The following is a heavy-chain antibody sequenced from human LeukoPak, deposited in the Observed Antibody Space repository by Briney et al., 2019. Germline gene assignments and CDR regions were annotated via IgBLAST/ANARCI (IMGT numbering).Heavy chain of an antibody. Sequence: ASVKVSCKASGYTFTSYDISWVRQAPGQGLEWMGRIIPILGIANYAQKFQGRVTITADKSTSTAYMELSSLRSEDTAVYYCARGSIAARLADYWGQGTLVTVSS. CDR3: ARGSIAARLADY. CDR1: GYTFTSYD. D-gene: IGHD6-6*01. V-gene: IGHV1-69*04. CDR2: IIPILGIA. J-gene: IGHJ4*02.